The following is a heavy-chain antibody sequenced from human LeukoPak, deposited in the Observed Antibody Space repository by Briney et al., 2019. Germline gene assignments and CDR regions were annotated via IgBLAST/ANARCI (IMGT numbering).Heavy chain of an antibody. Sequence: GSLRLSCAASGFTFSSYWMSWVRQAPGKGLEWIGSIYYSGSTYYNPSLKSRVTISVDTSKNQFSLKLSSVTAADTAVYYCAGGTTGAYWGQGTLVTVSS. CDR1: GFTFSSYW. V-gene: IGHV4-59*05. CDR2: IYYSGST. J-gene: IGHJ4*02. D-gene: IGHD4-17*01. CDR3: AGGTTGAY.